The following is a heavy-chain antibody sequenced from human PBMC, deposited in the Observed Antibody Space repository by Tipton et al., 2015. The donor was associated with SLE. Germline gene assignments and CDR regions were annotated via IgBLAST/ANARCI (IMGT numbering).Heavy chain of an antibody. V-gene: IGHV4-61*01. CDR1: GGSISDHNYY. Sequence: TLSLTCSVSGGSISDHNYYWSWIRQSPGKGLEWIGYVYNTKSTNYNPSLKSRVTISLDTSKNQVSLKLNSVTAADTAVYYCARDRWGPAYFDNWGQGTLVTVSS. D-gene: IGHD7-27*01. J-gene: IGHJ4*02. CDR2: VYNTKST. CDR3: ARDRWGPAYFDN.